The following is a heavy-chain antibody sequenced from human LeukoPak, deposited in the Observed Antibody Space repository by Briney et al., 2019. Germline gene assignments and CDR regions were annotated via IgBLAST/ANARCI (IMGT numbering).Heavy chain of an antibody. CDR1: GYTFTGYY. CDR3: ATLKYSSSWS. D-gene: IGHD6-13*01. J-gene: IGHJ5*02. CDR2: INPNSGGT. Sequence: ASVTVSCKASGYTFTGYYMHWVRQAPGQGLEWMGWINPNSGGTNYAQKFQGRVTMTEDTSTDTAYMELSSLRSEDTAVYYCATLKYSSSWSWGQGTLVTVSS. V-gene: IGHV1-2*02.